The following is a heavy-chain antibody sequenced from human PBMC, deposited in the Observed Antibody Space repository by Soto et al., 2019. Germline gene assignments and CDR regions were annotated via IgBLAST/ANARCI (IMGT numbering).Heavy chain of an antibody. CDR1: GGSFSGYY. V-gene: IGHV4-34*01. D-gene: IGHD4-17*01. CDR2: INHSGST. CDR3: ARGLPQVDSRLSTVTTFDY. Sequence: SETLSLTCAVYGGSFSGYYWSWIRQPPGKGLEWIGEINHSGSTNYNPSLKSRVTISVDTSKNQFSLKLSSVTAADTAVYYCARGLPQVDSRLSTVTTFDYWGQGTLVTVSS. J-gene: IGHJ4*02.